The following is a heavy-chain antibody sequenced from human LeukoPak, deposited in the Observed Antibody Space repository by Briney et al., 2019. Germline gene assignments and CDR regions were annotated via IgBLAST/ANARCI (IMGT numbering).Heavy chain of an antibody. CDR2: ISYDGSNK. V-gene: IGHV3-30*01. CDR1: GFTFSSYA. J-gene: IGHJ4*02. Sequence: GGSLRLSCAASGFTFSSYAMHWVRQAPGKGLEWVAVISYDGSNKYYADSVKGRFTISRDNSKNTLYLQMNSLRAEDTAVHYCARERSPSSMAARDGLDYWGQGTLVTVSS. D-gene: IGHD6-6*01. CDR3: ARERSPSSMAARDGLDY.